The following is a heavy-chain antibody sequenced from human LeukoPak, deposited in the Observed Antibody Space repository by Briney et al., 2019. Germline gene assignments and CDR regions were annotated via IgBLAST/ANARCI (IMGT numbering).Heavy chain of an antibody. J-gene: IGHJ5*02. CDR3: AKDRITGTTIVMYNWFDP. D-gene: IGHD1-7*01. CDR2: IKQDGTEK. Sequence: GGSLRLSCAASGFTFSNYWMSWVRQAPGKGLEWVAHIKQDGTEKYYVDSVKGRFTISRDNAKNSLFLQMNSLRAEDTAVYYCAKDRITGTTIVMYNWFDPWGQGTLVTVSS. CDR1: GFTFSNYW. V-gene: IGHV3-7*03.